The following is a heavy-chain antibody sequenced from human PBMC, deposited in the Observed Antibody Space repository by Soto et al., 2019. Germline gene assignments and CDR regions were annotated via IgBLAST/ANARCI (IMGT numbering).Heavy chain of an antibody. CDR1: GYSFTSYW. J-gene: IGHJ4*02. D-gene: IGHD2-15*01. V-gene: IGHV5-51*01. CDR3: ARLSLEGHAAHPELDS. Sequence: PGESLKISCKGSGYSFTSYWIGWVRQMPGKGLEWMGIIYPGDSDTRYSPSFQGQVTISADKSISTAYLQWSSLKASDTAMYYCARLSLEGHAAHPELDSWGQETVLTVSS. CDR2: IYPGDSDT.